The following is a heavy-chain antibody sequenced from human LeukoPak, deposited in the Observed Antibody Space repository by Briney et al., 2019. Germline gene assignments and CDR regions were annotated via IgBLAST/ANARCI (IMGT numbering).Heavy chain of an antibody. Sequence: SGTLSLTCSVSGASMNTTNFYWAWIRQPPGKGLESIGSISYAGRAYFNPSLNSRVTIFVDTSNNQSSLKLSSVTAADTAVYYCARQGTMTRGGYWLDPWGQGTLVIVSS. CDR2: ISYAGRA. D-gene: IGHD3-10*01. CDR1: GASMNTTNFY. V-gene: IGHV4-39*01. J-gene: IGHJ5*02. CDR3: ARQGTMTRGGYWLDP.